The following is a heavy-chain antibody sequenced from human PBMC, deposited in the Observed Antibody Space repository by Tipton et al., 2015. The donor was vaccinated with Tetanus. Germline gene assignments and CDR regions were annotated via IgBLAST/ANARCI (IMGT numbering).Heavy chain of an antibody. CDR1: VGSISSGDYY. CDR2: IYYTGST. CDR3: ARTRGSALIDY. V-gene: IGHV4-30-2*03. Sequence: TLSLTCTVSVGSISSGDYYWSWVRQSPGEGLEWIGSIYYTGSTYYNPSLKSRVTISEDTSKNQFSLKLSSVTAADTAVYYCARTRGSALIDYWGQGTLVTVSS. D-gene: IGHD2-15*01. J-gene: IGHJ4*02.